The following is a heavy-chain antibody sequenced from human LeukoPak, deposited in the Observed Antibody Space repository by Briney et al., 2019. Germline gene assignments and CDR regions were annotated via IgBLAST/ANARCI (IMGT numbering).Heavy chain of an antibody. Sequence: ASVKVSCKASGYTFTSYGISWMRQAPGQGLEWMGWISAYNGNTNYAQKLQGRVTMTTDTSTSTAYMELRSLRSDDTAVYYCARAYYDILTGLGGFDPWGQGTLVTVSS. J-gene: IGHJ5*02. CDR2: ISAYNGNT. D-gene: IGHD3-9*01. CDR1: GYTFTSYG. CDR3: ARAYYDILTGLGGFDP. V-gene: IGHV1-18*01.